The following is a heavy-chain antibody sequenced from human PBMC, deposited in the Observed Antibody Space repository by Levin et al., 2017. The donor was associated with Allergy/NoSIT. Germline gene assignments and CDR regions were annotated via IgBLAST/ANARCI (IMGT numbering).Heavy chain of an antibody. D-gene: IGHD5-24*01. Sequence: GGSLRLSCAASGFTFSSYGMHWVRQAPGKGLEWVAVISYDGSNKYYADSVKGRFTISRDNSKNTLYLQMNSLRAEDTAVYYCAKDSVRGDAFDIWGQGTMVTVSS. CDR2: ISYDGSNK. J-gene: IGHJ3*02. CDR1: GFTFSSYG. V-gene: IGHV3-30*18. CDR3: AKDSVRGDAFDI.